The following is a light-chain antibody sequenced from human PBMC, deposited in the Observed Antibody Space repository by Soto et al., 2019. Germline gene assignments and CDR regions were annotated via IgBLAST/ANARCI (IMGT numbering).Light chain of an antibody. J-gene: IGKJ3*01. Sequence: DIQMTQSPSTLSASVGDRVIITCRASQSLNSRLAWYQQKPGKAPNLLIYMASNLESGVPSRFSDSGSGTEFALTISSLQPDDFASYGRQQHSTYPFTFGAGTKVDVK. V-gene: IGKV1-5*03. CDR3: QQHSTYPFT. CDR1: QSLNSR. CDR2: MAS.